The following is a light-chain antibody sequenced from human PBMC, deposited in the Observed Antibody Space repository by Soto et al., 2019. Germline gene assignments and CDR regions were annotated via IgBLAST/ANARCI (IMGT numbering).Light chain of an antibody. J-gene: IGKJ4*01. CDR2: AAS. CDR3: RYSYSTPF. CDR1: QSISRY. Sequence: DIQMTQSPSSLSASVGDRVTITCRASQSISRYLNWYQQEPGKGPKLLIYAASSLQSGVPSRFSGSGSGTDFTLTISSLQPEDFATYYCRYSYSTPFFGGGTKVDIK. V-gene: IGKV1-39*01.